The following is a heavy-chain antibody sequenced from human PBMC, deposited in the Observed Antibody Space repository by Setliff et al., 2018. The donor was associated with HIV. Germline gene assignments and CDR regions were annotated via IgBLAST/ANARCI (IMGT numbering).Heavy chain of an antibody. V-gene: IGHV4-61*10. J-gene: IGHJ6*02. CDR2: ITYSGSA. CDR3: ARKLRPGHGVDV. D-gene: IGHD3-10*01. CDR1: GGSISSGSYY. Sequence: SETLSLTCTVSGGSISSGSYYWSWIRQPAGKGLEWIGYITYSGSAYYNPSLKSRVTISIDTSNNQISLRLSSVTAADTAIYYCARKLRPGHGVDVWGQGTTVTVSS.